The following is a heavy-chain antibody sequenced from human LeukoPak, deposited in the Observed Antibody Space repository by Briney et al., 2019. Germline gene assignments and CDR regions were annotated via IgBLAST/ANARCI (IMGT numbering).Heavy chain of an antibody. CDR3: ASTFYGSGSYYRNY. Sequence: SPETLSLTCAVSGYSISSGYYWGWIRQPPGKGLEWIGSIYHSGSTYYNPSLKSRVTISVDTSKNQFSLKLSSVTAADTAVYYCASTFYGSGSYYRNYWGQGTLVTVSS. J-gene: IGHJ4*02. V-gene: IGHV4-38-2*01. CDR2: IYHSGST. D-gene: IGHD3-10*01. CDR1: GYSISSGYY.